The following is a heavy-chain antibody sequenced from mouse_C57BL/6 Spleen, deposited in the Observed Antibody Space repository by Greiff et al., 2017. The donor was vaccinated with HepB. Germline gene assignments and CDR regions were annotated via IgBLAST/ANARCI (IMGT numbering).Heavy chain of an antibody. V-gene: IGHV1-64*01. J-gene: IGHJ2*01. CDR2: IHPNSGST. CDR3: ARSARVYFDY. D-gene: IGHD6-1*01. CDR1: GYTFTSYW. Sequence: QVQLQQPGAELVKPGASVKLSCKASGYTFTSYWMHWVKQRPGQGLEWIGMIHPNSGSTNYNEKFKSKATLTVDKSSSTAYMQLSRLTSEDSAVYYCARSARVYFDYWGQGTTLTVSS.